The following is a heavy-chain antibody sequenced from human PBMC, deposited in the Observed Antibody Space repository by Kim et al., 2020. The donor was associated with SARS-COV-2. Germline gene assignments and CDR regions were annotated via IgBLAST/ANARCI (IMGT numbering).Heavy chain of an antibody. CDR2: IIPIFGTA. J-gene: IGHJ4*02. D-gene: IGHD3-22*01. Sequence: SVKVSCKASGGTFSSYAISWVRQAPGQGLEWMGGIIPIFGTANYAQKFQGRVTITADESTSTAYMELSSLRSEDTAVYYCASGLNYYDSSGYYYVGALFDYWGQGTLVTVS. V-gene: IGHV1-69*13. CDR1: GGTFSSYA. CDR3: ASGLNYYDSSGYYYVGALFDY.